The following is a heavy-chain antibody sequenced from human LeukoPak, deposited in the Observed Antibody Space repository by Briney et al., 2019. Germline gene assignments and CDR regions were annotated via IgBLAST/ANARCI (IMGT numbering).Heavy chain of an antibody. CDR2: IYYSGST. CDR3: ARLDIVVVPAAMYYFDY. CDR1: GGSISSYY. V-gene: IGHV4-59*08. J-gene: IGHJ4*02. D-gene: IGHD2-2*01. Sequence: PSETLSLTCTVSGGSISSYYGSWIRQPPGKGLEWIGYIYYSGSTNYNPSLESRVTISVDTSKNQFSLKLSSVTAADTAVYYCARLDIVVVPAAMYYFDYWGQGTLVTVSS.